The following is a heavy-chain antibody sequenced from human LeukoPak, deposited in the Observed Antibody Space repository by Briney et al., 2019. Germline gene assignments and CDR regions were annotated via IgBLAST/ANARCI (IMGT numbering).Heavy chain of an antibody. CDR3: ARNIAARPDYYGMDV. CDR2: IIPIFGTA. D-gene: IGHD6-6*01. J-gene: IGHJ6*02. V-gene: IGHV1-69*13. Sequence: SVKVSCKASGYTFTGYYMPWVRQAPGQGLEWMGWIIPIFGTANYAQKFQGRVTITADESTSTAYMELSSLRSEDTAVYYCARNIAARPDYYGMDVWGQGTTVTVSS. CDR1: GYTFTGYY.